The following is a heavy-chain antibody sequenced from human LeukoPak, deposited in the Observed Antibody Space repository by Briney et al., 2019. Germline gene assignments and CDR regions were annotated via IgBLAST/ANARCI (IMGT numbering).Heavy chain of an antibody. CDR1: GITLSNYG. V-gene: IGHV3-23*01. J-gene: IGHJ4*02. CDR2: ISDTGGRT. CDR3: AKDASSGTYYDH. D-gene: IGHD1-26*01. Sequence: PGGSLRLSCAVSGITLSNYGMTWVRQAPGKGLEWVAGISDTGGRTNYADSVKGRFTISRDNPKNTLYLQMNSLRAEDTAVYYCAKDASSGTYYDHWGQGTLATVSS.